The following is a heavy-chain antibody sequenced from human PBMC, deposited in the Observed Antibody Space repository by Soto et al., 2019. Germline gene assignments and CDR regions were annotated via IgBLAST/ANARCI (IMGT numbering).Heavy chain of an antibody. CDR3: ARDCSTHDS. CDR2: ISAYNGKT. J-gene: IGHJ4*02. Sequence: QVQLVQSGAEVKKPGASVKVSCKASGYTFTRYGISWVRQAPGQGLEWMGWISAYNGKTDYAQRFQGRVTMTTDTSTSTANMELRSLRSDDTAVYYCARDCSTHDSWGQGTLVTVSS. D-gene: IGHD1-1*01. V-gene: IGHV1-18*01. CDR1: GYTFTRYG.